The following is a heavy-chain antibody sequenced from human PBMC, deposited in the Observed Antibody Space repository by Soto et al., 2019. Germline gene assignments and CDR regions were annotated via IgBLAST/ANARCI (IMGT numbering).Heavy chain of an antibody. CDR3: MRPAPRGRHYFYFGMDV. CDR1: GFTFSSYA. D-gene: IGHD3-10*01. Sequence: GSLRLSCAASGFTFSSYAMSWVRQAPGKGLEWASGISSSGGSTYYADSVKGRFTISRDNPKNTLFLRMNRPRVEDTAVYYCMRPAPRGRHYFYFGMDVWGQGTTVTVSS. CDR2: ISSSGGST. J-gene: IGHJ6*02. V-gene: IGHV3-23*01.